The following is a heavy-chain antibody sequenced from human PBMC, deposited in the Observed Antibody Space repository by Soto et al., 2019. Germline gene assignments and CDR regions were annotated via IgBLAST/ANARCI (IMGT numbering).Heavy chain of an antibody. CDR2: IFDNGDV. Sequence: SETLSLTCTVSGVSSTSFYWSWIRQSPGKGLEWIGYIFDNGDVKHNPSLMSRLTMSIDMSKNEFSLRLKSVTAADTAMYYCARGWGSKWYYFDSWGEGTLVTVSS. CDR3: ARGWGSKWYYFDS. V-gene: IGHV4-59*01. J-gene: IGHJ4*02. CDR1: GVSSTSFY. D-gene: IGHD3-16*01.